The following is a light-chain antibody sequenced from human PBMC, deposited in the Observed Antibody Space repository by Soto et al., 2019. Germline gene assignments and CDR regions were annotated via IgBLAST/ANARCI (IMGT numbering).Light chain of an antibody. Sequence: EIVLTQSPGTLSLYPGETATLSCRASQSVSSNYLAWYRQEPGQAPRLLIYGSSRRATGIPDRFSGSGSGTDFTITISRLEPDDFAVYCCQQYGGSITFGQGTRVEIE. CDR1: QSVSSNY. V-gene: IGKV3-20*01. CDR3: QQYGGSIT. J-gene: IGKJ5*01. CDR2: GSS.